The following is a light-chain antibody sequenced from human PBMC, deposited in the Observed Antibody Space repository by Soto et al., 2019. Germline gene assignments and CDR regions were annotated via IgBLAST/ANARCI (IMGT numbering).Light chain of an antibody. Sequence: IVMTQSPATLSVSPGERATLSCRASQSVSSNLAWYQQKPGQAPRLLIYGASTRATGIPARFSGSGSGTEFTLPLRRLPSEDFAVYYCQQYNNWPGTFGQGTKVDIK. J-gene: IGKJ1*01. CDR3: QQYNNWPGT. CDR2: GAS. V-gene: IGKV3-15*01. CDR1: QSVSSN.